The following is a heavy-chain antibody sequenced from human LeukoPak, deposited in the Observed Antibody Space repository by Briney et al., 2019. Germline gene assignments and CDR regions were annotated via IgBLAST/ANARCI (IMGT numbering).Heavy chain of an antibody. V-gene: IGHV4-34*01. CDR1: GGSFSGYY. D-gene: IGHD4-17*01. J-gene: IGHJ5*02. Sequence: SETLSLTCAVYGGSFSGYYWSWIRQPPGKGLEWIGEINHSGSTNYNPSLKSRVTISVDTSKNQFSLKLSSVTAADTAVYYCARRETVTTSPANWFDPWGQGTLVTVSS. CDR3: ARRETVTTSPANWFDP. CDR2: INHSGST.